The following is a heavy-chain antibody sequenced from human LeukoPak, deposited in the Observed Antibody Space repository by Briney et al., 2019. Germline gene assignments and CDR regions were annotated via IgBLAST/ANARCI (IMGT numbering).Heavy chain of an antibody. CDR3: ARVYYYGSGNLGWFDP. CDR1: GGSISSSSYY. Sequence: SETLSLTCTVSGGSISSSSYYWGWIRQPPGKGLEWIGSIYYSGSTYYNPSLKSRVTISVDTSKNQFSLKLSSVTAADTAVYYCARVYYYGSGNLGWFDPWGQGTLVTVSS. V-gene: IGHV4-39*07. J-gene: IGHJ5*02. CDR2: IYYSGST. D-gene: IGHD3-10*01.